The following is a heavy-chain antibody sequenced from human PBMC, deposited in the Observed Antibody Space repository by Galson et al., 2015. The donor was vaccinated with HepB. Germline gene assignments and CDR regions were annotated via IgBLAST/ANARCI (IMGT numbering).Heavy chain of an antibody. J-gene: IGHJ4*02. D-gene: IGHD2-2*02. CDR2: IYSGGST. Sequence: SLSISCAASGFTVSSNYMSWVRQAPGKGLEWVSVIYSGGSTYYADSVKGRFTISRDNSKNTLYLQMNSLRAEDTAVYYCAREVRYCSSTSCYNDYWGQGTLVTVSS. V-gene: IGHV3-53*05. CDR3: AREVRYCSSTSCYNDY. CDR1: GFTVSSNY.